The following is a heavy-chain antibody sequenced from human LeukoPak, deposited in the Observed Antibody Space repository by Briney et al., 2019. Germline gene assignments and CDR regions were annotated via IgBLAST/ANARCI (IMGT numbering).Heavy chain of an antibody. CDR3: ARDLSFDS. CDR2: IYSGDNT. V-gene: IGHV3-66*01. Sequence: GGSPRLSCAASGFTVSSNYMSWVRQAPGKGLEWVSVIYSGDNTYYADSVKGRFTISRDNSKNTLYLQMNSLRAEDTAVYYCARDLSFDSWGQGTLVTVSS. J-gene: IGHJ4*02. CDR1: GFTVSSNY.